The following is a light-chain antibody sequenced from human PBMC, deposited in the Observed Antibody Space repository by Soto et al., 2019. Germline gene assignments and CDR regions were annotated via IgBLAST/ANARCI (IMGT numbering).Light chain of an antibody. CDR1: QSVSSN. J-gene: IGKJ1*01. CDR2: GAS. Sequence: IVMPQSPATLSVSQGARATLSCRASQSVSSNLAWYQQKPGQAPRLLIYGASTRATGIPARFSGSGSGTEFTLTISSLQSEDYAVYYCHQYNNWPPWTFGQGTKVDIK. CDR3: HQYNNWPPWT. V-gene: IGKV3-15*01.